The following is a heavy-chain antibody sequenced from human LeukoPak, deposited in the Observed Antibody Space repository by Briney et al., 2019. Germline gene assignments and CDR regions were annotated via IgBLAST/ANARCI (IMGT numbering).Heavy chain of an antibody. V-gene: IGHV3-48*03. CDR2: ISSSGSTI. CDR3: AREGDGYSGGWFDP. J-gene: IGHJ5*02. Sequence: GGSLRLSCAASGFTFSSYEMNWVRQAPGKGLEWVSYISSSGSTIYYADSVKGRFTISRDNAKNSLYLQMNSLRAEDTAVYYCAREGDGYSGGWFDPWGQGTLVTVSS. CDR1: GFTFSSYE. D-gene: IGHD5-24*01.